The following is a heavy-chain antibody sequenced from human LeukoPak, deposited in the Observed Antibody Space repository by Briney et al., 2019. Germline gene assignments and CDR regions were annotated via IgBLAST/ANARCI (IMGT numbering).Heavy chain of an antibody. CDR3: AKDPRIAVAGYYYYYYMGV. CDR1: GFTFSSYA. CDR2: ISGSGGST. V-gene: IGHV3-23*01. D-gene: IGHD6-19*01. J-gene: IGHJ6*03. Sequence: GGSLRLSCAASGFTFSSYAMSWVRQAPGKGLEWVSAISGSGGSTYYADSVKGRFTISRDNSKNTLYLQMNSLRAEDTAVYYCAKDPRIAVAGYYYYYYMGVWGKGTTVTVSS.